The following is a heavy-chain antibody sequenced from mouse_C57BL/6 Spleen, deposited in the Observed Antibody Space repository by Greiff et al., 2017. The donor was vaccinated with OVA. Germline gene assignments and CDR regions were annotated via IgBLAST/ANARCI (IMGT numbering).Heavy chain of an antibody. CDR1: GYSFTGYY. Sequence: VQLQQSGPELVKPGASVKISCKASGYSFTGYYMNWVKQSPEKSLEWIGEINPSTGGTTYNQKFKAKATLTVDKSSSTAYMQLKSLTSEDSAVYYCANYYGNYEGFAYWGQGTLVTVSA. CDR2: INPSTGGT. D-gene: IGHD2-1*01. J-gene: IGHJ3*01. CDR3: ANYYGNYEGFAY. V-gene: IGHV1-42*01.